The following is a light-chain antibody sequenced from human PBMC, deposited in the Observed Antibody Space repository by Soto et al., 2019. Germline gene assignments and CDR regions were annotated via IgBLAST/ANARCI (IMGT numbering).Light chain of an antibody. CDR2: GAS. CDR1: QSVSDY. Sequence: TQSPATLSVSPGERATLSCRSSQSVSDYLAWYQQRPGQAPRLLIFGASTRATGIPDRFSGSGSGTDFTLTISRLEPEDFAVYYCQQYESSPPLTFGGGTKVDIK. CDR3: QQYESSPPLT. J-gene: IGKJ4*01. V-gene: IGKV3-20*01.